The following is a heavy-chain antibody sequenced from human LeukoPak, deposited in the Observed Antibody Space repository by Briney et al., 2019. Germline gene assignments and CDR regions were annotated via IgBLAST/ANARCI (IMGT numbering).Heavy chain of an antibody. Sequence: SVKVSCKASGGTFSSYAISWVRQAPGQGLEWMGRIIPILGIANYAQKFQGRVTITADESTSTAYMELSSLRSEDTAVYYCARVGYCSSTSCPGAFDIWGQGTMVTVSS. CDR3: ARVGYCSSTSCPGAFDI. CDR2: IIPILGIA. CDR1: GGTFSSYA. D-gene: IGHD2-2*03. J-gene: IGHJ3*02. V-gene: IGHV1-69*04.